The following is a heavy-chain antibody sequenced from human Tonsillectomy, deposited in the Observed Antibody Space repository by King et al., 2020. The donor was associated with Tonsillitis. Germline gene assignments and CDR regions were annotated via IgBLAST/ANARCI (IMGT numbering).Heavy chain of an antibody. D-gene: IGHD2-2*01. CDR2: ISSNGGST. J-gene: IGHJ6*03. Sequence: VQLVESGGGLVQPGGSLRLSCAASGFTFSSYAMHWVRQAPGKGLEYVSAISSNGGSTYYANSVKGRFTISRDNSKNTLYLQMGSLRAEEMAVYYCASSVGYCSSTSCYLDYYMDVWGKGTPVTVSS. CDR1: GFTFSSYA. CDR3: ASSVGYCSSTSCYLDYYMDV. V-gene: IGHV3-64*01.